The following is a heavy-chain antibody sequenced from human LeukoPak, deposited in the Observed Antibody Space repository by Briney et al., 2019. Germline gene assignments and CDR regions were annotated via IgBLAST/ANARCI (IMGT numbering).Heavy chain of an antibody. CDR1: GFLFRNHS. J-gene: IGHJ5*02. V-gene: IGHV3-21*01. D-gene: IGHD3-10*01. CDR3: ARDIYYASGKHFNPWSEP. Sequence: GASLRPSCAASGFLFRNHSMIWGRQTRGRGVEGVSPMTNTVRYIYYADSVKGRPTISTDKAKNSLFLQMNCLRAEDTAVYYCARDIYYASGKHFNPWSEPWGQGNLVIVSS. CDR2: MTNTVRYI.